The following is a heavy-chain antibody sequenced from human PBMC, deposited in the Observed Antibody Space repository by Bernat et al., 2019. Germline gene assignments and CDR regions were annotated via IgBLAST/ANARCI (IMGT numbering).Heavy chain of an antibody. Sequence: QVQLQESGPGLVKPSETLSLTCTVSGGSISSYYWSWIRQPPGKGLEWIGYIYYSGSTNYNPSLKSRVTISVDTSKNQFSLKLSSVTAADTAVYYCARLPNYYDRGSGYWGQGTLVTVSS. CDR3: ARLPNYYDRGSGY. J-gene: IGHJ4*02. CDR2: IYYSGST. V-gene: IGHV4-59*08. D-gene: IGHD3-22*01. CDR1: GGSISSYY.